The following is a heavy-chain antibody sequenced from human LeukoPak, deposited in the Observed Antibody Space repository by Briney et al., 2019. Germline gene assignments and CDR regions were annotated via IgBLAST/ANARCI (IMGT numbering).Heavy chain of an antibody. CDR3: AGSRSY. CDR1: GFTFSSYW. V-gene: IGHV3-30*02. CDR2: IRYDGSNK. J-gene: IGHJ4*02. D-gene: IGHD6-13*01. Sequence: GSLRLSCAASGFTFSSYWMSWVRQAPGKGLEWVAFIRYDGSNKYYADSVKGRFTISRDNSKNTLYLQMNSLRAEDTAVYYCAGSRSYWGQGTLVTVSS.